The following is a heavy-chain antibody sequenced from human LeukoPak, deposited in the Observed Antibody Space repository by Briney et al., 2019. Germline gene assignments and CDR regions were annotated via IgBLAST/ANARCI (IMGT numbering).Heavy chain of an antibody. Sequence: PGGSLRLSCAASGFTFSSYGMHWVRQAPGKGLEWVAFIWYDGSNKYYADSVKGRFTISRDNSKDTLYLQMNSLRAEDPAVYYCAKASGEPDDWGQGTLVTVSS. CDR2: IWYDGSNK. J-gene: IGHJ4*02. CDR1: GFTFSSYG. D-gene: IGHD3-3*01. CDR3: AKASGEPDD. V-gene: IGHV3-30*02.